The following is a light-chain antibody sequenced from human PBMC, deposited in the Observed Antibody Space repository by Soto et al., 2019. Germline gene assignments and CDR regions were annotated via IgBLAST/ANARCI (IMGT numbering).Light chain of an antibody. CDR2: AAS. CDR3: QRSYSTPWT. Sequence: DIQMTQSPSSLSSSVGDRVTITCWASQSISMYLNWYQQKPGKAPKLLIYAASSLQSGVPSRLSGSGSGRGCNIANSILQTEDFATYCSQRSYSTPWTLGQGNTV. J-gene: IGKJ1*01. V-gene: IGKV1-39*01. CDR1: QSISMY.